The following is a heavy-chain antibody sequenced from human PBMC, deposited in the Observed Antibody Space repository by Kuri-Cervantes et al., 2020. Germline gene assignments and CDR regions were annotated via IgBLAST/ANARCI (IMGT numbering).Heavy chain of an antibody. CDR1: GGSISSYY. Sequence: SETLSLTCTVSGGSISSYYWSWIRQPPGKGLEWIGYIYYSGSTNYNPSLKSRVTISVDTSKNQFSLKLSSVTAADTAVYYCARGGITGSGWVDYWGQGTLVHRLL. D-gene: IGHD6-19*01. J-gene: IGHJ4*02. CDR3: ARGGITGSGWVDY. V-gene: IGHV4-59*12. CDR2: IYYSGST.